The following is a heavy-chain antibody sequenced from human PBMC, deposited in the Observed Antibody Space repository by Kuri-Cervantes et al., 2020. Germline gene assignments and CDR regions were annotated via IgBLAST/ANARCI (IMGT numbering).Heavy chain of an antibody. J-gene: IGHJ3*02. CDR1: GFTFSSYS. CDR3: AMYSSSWYDAFDI. Sequence: GESLKISCAASGFTFSSYSMNWVRQAPGKGLEWVSYISSSSSTIYYAASVKGRFTISRDNAKKSLYLQVNNLRSEDTAVYYCAMYSSSWYDAFDIWGQGTMVTVSS. CDR2: ISSSSSTI. V-gene: IGHV3-48*04. D-gene: IGHD6-13*01.